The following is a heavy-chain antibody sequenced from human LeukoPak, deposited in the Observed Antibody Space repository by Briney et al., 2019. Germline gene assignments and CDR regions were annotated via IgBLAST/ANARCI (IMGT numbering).Heavy chain of an antibody. CDR2: ISSSSSYI. Sequence: GGSLRLSCAASGFTFSSYSMNWVRQAPGKGLEWVSPISSSSSYIYYADSVKGRFTISRDNAKNSLYLQMNSLRAEDTAVYYCARDTYYDILTGPSRLHVWGKGTTVTVSS. CDR3: ARDTYYDILTGPSRLHV. J-gene: IGHJ6*04. CDR1: GFTFSSYS. D-gene: IGHD3-9*01. V-gene: IGHV3-21*01.